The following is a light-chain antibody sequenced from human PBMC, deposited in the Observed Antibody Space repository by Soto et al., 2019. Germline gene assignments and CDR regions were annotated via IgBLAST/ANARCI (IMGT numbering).Light chain of an antibody. CDR1: QSISSW. Sequence: IQMTQSPSTLSASVGDIVTITCRASQSISSWLAWYQQKPGTAPKVLIYHASNLQSGVPSRFSGSGSGTEFTLTISSLQPEDFATYYCQQYNSYSFGQGTKVDIK. CDR3: QQYNSYS. CDR2: HAS. J-gene: IGKJ1*01. V-gene: IGKV1-5*01.